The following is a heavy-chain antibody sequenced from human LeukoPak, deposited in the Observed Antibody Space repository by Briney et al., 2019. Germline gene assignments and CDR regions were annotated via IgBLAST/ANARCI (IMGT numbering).Heavy chain of an antibody. CDR2: IYYSGST. J-gene: IGHJ6*03. CDR3: ARGRGYSYGPTWYYYYMDV. CDR1: GGSISSGSYY. Sequence: ASETLSLTCTVSGGSISSGSYYWSWIRQPPGKGLEWIGYIYYSGSTNYNPSLKSRVTISVDTSKNQFSLKLSSVTAADTAVYYCARGRGYSYGPTWYYYYMDVWGKGTTVTVSS. D-gene: IGHD5-18*01. V-gene: IGHV4-61*01.